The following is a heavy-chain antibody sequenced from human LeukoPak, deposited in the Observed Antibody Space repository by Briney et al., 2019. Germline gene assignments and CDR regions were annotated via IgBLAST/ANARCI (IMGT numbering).Heavy chain of an antibody. CDR2: ISYDGSNK. J-gene: IGHJ3*02. CDR3: AKDQGRVVVAATAFDI. D-gene: IGHD2-15*01. CDR1: GFTFSSYG. V-gene: IGHV3-30*18. Sequence: PGGPLRLSCAASGFTFSSYGMHWVRQAPGKGLEWVAVISYDGSNKYYADSVKGRFTISRDNSKNTLYLQMNSLRAEDTAVYYCAKDQGRVVVAATAFDIWGQGTMVTVSS.